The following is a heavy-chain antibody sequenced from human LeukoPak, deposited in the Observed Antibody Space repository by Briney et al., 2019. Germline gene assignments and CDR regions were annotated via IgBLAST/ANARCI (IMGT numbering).Heavy chain of an antibody. CDR3: TRGRELMYF. Sequence: PTQTLSLTCTVSGASVNSGIYYWTWIRQPAGKRLEWIGRIYTSGSTNYNPSLKSQVTISIDASKNQFSLRLSSVTAADTAVYYCTRGRELMYFWGQGTLVTVSS. J-gene: IGHJ4*02. D-gene: IGHD1-26*01. CDR1: GASVNSGIYY. V-gene: IGHV4-61*02. CDR2: IYTSGST.